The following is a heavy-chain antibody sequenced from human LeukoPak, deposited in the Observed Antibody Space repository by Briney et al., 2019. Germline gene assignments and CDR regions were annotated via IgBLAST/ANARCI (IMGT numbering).Heavy chain of an antibody. D-gene: IGHD6-13*01. V-gene: IGHV3-30*18. Sequence: SGGSLRLSCAASGFTFSRYGLHWVRQAPGKGLEWVAVIANDGKDKKYADSVKGRLTISRDNSKSTLYLQMNSLRAEDTAVYYYAKDQQVGAAAYYFDSWGQGTLVTVSS. CDR1: GFTFSRYG. CDR2: IANDGKDK. CDR3: AKDQQVGAAAYYFDS. J-gene: IGHJ4*02.